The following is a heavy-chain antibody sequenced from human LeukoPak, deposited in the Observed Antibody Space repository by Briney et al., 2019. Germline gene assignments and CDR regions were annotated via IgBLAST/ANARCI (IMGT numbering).Heavy chain of an antibody. Sequence: ASVKVSCKASGYTFTSYGISWVRQAPGQGLEWMGCISAYNGNTNYAQKLQGRVTMTTDTSTSTAYMELRSLRSDDTAVYYCARDSFSYGPYYFDYWGQGTLATVSS. CDR1: GYTFTSYG. V-gene: IGHV1-18*01. CDR3: ARDSFSYGPYYFDY. J-gene: IGHJ4*02. CDR2: ISAYNGNT. D-gene: IGHD5-18*01.